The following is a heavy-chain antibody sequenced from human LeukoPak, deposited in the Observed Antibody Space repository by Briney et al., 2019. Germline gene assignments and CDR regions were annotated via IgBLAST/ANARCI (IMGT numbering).Heavy chain of an antibody. Sequence: GESLKISCKVSGYSFTSYCIGWVRQMPGKGLEWMGIIYPGDSGPTYSPSFQGQVTISVDKSISTAYLQWSSLQASDTTMYYCGMSGDRVPLQDDVFDVWGQGTMVTVST. D-gene: IGHD1-26*01. V-gene: IGHV5-51*01. J-gene: IGHJ3*01. CDR2: IYPGDSGP. CDR1: GYSFTSYC. CDR3: GMSGDRVPLQDDVFDV.